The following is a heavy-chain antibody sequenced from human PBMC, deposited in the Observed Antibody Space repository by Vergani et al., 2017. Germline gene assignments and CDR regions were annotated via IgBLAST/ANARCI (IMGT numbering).Heavy chain of an antibody. D-gene: IGHD6-6*01. J-gene: IGHJ4*02. CDR1: GGSISRTSYY. CDR2: IYYSGTT. Sequence: QLQLQESGPGLVKPSETLSLTCSVSGGSISRTSYYWGWIRQPPGKGLEWIGSIYYSGTTYYNPSLKSRVTISVDTSKNQFSLKLSSVTAADTAVYYCATTSIAARRGVFVYWGQGTLVTVSS. CDR3: ATTSIAARRGVFVY. V-gene: IGHV4-39*07.